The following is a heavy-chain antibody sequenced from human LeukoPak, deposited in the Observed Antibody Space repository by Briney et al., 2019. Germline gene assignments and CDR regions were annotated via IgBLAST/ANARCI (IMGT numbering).Heavy chain of an antibody. Sequence: TGGSLRLSGAASGFTFSSYAMHWVRQAPGKGLEWVAVISYDGSNKYYADSVKGRFTISRDNSKNTLYLQMNSLRAEDTAVYYCARDDIAAAGTSEYFQHWGQGTLVTVSS. CDR3: ARDDIAAAGTSEYFQH. D-gene: IGHD6-13*01. J-gene: IGHJ1*01. CDR1: GFTFSSYA. V-gene: IGHV3-30*04. CDR2: ISYDGSNK.